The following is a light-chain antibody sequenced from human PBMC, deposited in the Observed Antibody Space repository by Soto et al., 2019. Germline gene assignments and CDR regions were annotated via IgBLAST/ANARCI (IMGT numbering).Light chain of an antibody. J-gene: IGKJ5*01. CDR1: QRVSSSY. Sequence: EIVLTQSPGTLSLSPGERATLSCRASQRVSSSYLAWYQQKPGQAPRLLIYGASSRATGIPDRFSGSGSGTDFTLTISSLEPEDFAVYYCQHRSSWPITFGQGTRLEIK. V-gene: IGKV3D-20*02. CDR3: QHRSSWPIT. CDR2: GAS.